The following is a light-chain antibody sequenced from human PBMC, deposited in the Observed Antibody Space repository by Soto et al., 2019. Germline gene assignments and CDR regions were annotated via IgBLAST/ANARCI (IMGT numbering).Light chain of an antibody. V-gene: IGKV3-11*01. Sequence: EIVLTQSPATLSLSPGERATLSCRASQSVRSYLGWYQQKPGQAPRLLIYDASNRATGIPARFSGSGSGTDFTLTISSLEPEDFAVYYCQQRSNWPYTFGQGTKLEIK. CDR3: QQRSNWPYT. CDR1: QSVRSY. CDR2: DAS. J-gene: IGKJ2*01.